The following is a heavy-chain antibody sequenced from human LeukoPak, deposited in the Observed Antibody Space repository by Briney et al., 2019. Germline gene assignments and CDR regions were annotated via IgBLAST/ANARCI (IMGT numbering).Heavy chain of an antibody. Sequence: SETLSLTCTVSGGSISSYYWSWLRQPPGKGLEWIGYIYYSGSTNYNPSLTSRVTISVDTSKTQFSLKLSSVTAADTAVYYCAREEVSGPDAFDIWGQGTMVTVSS. V-gene: IGHV4-59*01. CDR3: AREEVSGPDAFDI. CDR1: GGSISSYY. D-gene: IGHD6-19*01. CDR2: IYYSGST. J-gene: IGHJ3*02.